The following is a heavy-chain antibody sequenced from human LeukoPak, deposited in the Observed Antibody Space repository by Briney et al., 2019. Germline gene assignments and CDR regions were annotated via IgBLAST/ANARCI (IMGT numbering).Heavy chain of an antibody. CDR1: GYSFTNYW. Sequence: GESLKISCKGSGYSFTNYWIGWVRQMPGKGLEWMGIIYPDDSNTRYSPSFQGQVTISADKSISTAYLQWSSLKASDTAMYYCARLPPYSSGWYGFDYWGQGTLVTVSS. J-gene: IGHJ4*02. D-gene: IGHD6-19*01. CDR2: IYPDDSNT. CDR3: ARLPPYSSGWYGFDY. V-gene: IGHV5-51*01.